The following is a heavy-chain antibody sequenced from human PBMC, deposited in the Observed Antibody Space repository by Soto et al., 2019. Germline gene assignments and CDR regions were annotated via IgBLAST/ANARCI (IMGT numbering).Heavy chain of an antibody. J-gene: IGHJ4*02. Sequence: PXESLKISCKGSGYSLTSYWLSWVRQMPGKGLEWMGRIDPSDSYTNYSPSFQGHVTISADKSISTAYLQWSSLKASDTAMYYCHYSSGWNDYWGQGTLVTVSS. CDR2: IDPSDSYT. D-gene: IGHD6-19*01. CDR3: HYSSGWNDY. CDR1: GYSLTSYW. V-gene: IGHV5-10-1*01.